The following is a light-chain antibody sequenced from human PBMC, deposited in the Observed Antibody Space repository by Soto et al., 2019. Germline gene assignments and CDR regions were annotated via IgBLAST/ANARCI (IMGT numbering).Light chain of an antibody. CDR1: SSDVGGYNY. Sequence: QSALTQPASVSGSPGQSITISCTGTSSDVGGYNYVSWYQQHPGKAPKLMIYDVSNRPSGVSNRFSGSKSGNTASLTISGLQAEDEADYYCSSYTSSRGVVFGGGTKQTVL. CDR2: DVS. CDR3: SSYTSSRGVV. J-gene: IGLJ2*01. V-gene: IGLV2-14*01.